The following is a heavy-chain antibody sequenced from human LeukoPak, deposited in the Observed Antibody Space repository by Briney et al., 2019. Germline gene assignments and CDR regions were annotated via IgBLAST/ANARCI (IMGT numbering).Heavy chain of an antibody. CDR2: INHSGST. V-gene: IGHV4-34*01. CDR1: GGSFSGYY. CDR3: ARRSIGYPFDY. Sequence: PSETLSLTCAVYGGSFSGYYWSWIRQPPGKGLEWIGEINHSGSTNYNPSLKSRVTISIDTSKSQFSLKLTSVTAADTAVYYCARRSIGYPFDYWGQGTLVTVSS. D-gene: IGHD3-22*01. J-gene: IGHJ4*02.